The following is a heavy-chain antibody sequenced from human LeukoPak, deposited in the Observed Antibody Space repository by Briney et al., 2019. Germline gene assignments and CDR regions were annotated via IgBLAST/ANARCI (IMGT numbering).Heavy chain of an antibody. CDR2: IYYSGGT. D-gene: IGHD2-15*01. CDR3: ARDLVYGSFDY. J-gene: IGHJ4*02. Sequence: SETLSLTCTVSGGSISSSSYYWGWIRQPPGKGPEWIGSIYYSGGTYYNPSLKSRVTISVDTSKNQFSLKLSSVTAADTAVYYCARDLVYGSFDYWGQGTLVTVSS. V-gene: IGHV4-39*07. CDR1: GGSISSSSYY.